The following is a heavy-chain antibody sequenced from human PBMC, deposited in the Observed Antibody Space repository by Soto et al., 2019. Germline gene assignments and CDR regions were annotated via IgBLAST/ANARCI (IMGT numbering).Heavy chain of an antibody. CDR1: GYTFTSYY. V-gene: IGHV1-46*03. CDR3: APEKRYGGNSGSSGMDV. Sequence: SCKASGYTFTSYYIPWVRQAPGQGLEWMGIINPSGGSTSYAQKFQGRVTMTRDTSTSTVYMELSSLRSEDTAVYYCAPEKRYGGNSGSSGMDVWGQGTTVTVSS. D-gene: IGHD4-17*01. CDR2: INPSGGST. J-gene: IGHJ6*02.